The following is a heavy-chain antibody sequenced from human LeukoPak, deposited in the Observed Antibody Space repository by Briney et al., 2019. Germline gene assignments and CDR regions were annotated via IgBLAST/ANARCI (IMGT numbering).Heavy chain of an antibody. CDR3: ARVTGPDSSGWFSHYYYYYGMDV. Sequence: ASVKVSCKASGYTFTSYGISWVRRAPGQGLEWRGWIRAYNGNTNYAQKLQDRVTMTTDTSTSTAYMELRSLRSDDTAVYYCARVTGPDSSGWFSHYYYYYGMDVWGQGTTVTVSS. CDR1: GYTFTSYG. CDR2: IRAYNGNT. V-gene: IGHV1-18*01. D-gene: IGHD6-19*01. J-gene: IGHJ6*02.